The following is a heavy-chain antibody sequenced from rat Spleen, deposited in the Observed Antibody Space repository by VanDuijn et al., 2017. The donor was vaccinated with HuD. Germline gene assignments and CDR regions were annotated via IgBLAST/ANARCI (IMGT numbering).Heavy chain of an antibody. D-gene: IGHD1-2*01. J-gene: IGHJ3*01. CDR1: GFSLTSYH. Sequence: QVQLKESGPGLVQPSQTLSLTCTVSGFSLTSYHVSWVRQPPGKGLEWMGVIWTGGITAYNSLLKSRLSISRDTSKSQVFLKVNSLQTEDTATYYCAGSGYSRHRYWFTYWGQGTLVTVSS. V-gene: IGHV2-43*01. CDR3: AGSGYSRHRYWFTY. CDR2: IWTGGIT.